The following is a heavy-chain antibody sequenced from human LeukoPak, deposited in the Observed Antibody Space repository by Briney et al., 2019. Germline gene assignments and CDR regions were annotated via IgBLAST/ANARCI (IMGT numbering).Heavy chain of an antibody. Sequence: ASVKVSCKASGYSFTNYDINWVRQATGQGLEWMGWMNPNSGNTGYAQKFQGRVTMTRNTSISTAYMELSSLRSEDTAVYYCARGGGIRYFDWLSPVYYYYYMDVWGKGTTVTISS. V-gene: IGHV1-8*02. D-gene: IGHD3-9*01. CDR2: MNPNSGNT. CDR1: GYSFTNYD. CDR3: ARGGGIRYFDWLSPVYYYYYMDV. J-gene: IGHJ6*03.